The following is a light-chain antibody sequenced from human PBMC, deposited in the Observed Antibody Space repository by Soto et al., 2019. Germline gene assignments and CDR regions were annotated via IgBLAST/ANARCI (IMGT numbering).Light chain of an antibody. CDR3: QSYDSSLSGWV. V-gene: IGLV1-40*01. J-gene: IGLJ3*02. CDR1: SSNIGARYD. CDR2: GNN. Sequence: QSVLTQPPSVSGAPGQRVTTSCTGSSSNIGARYDVHWYQQHPGAAPKLLIYGNNNRPSGVPDRFSGSKSGASASLAITGLQAEDEADYYCQSYDSSLSGWVFGGGTKLTVL.